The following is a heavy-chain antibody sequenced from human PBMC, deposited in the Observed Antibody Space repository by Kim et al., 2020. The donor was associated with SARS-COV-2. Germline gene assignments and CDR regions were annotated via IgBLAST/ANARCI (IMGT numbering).Heavy chain of an antibody. CDR2: IYYTGIT. CDR3: ARQKAAAHFAY. D-gene: IGHD6-13*01. V-gene: IGHV4-59*08. J-gene: IGHJ4*02. Sequence: SETLSLTCTVSGGSISTYYWSWIRQPPGKGLEWIGYIYYTGITNYNPSIKSRVTISVDTSKNQFSLKVTSVTAADTAVYYCARQKAAAHFAYWGQGTLVT. CDR1: GGSISTYY.